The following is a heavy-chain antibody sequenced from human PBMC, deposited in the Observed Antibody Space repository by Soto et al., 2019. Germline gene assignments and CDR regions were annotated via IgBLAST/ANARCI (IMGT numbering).Heavy chain of an antibody. Sequence: PGGSLRLSCAASGFSFNTYGMHWLRQAPGKGLEWVALISSDGNEKFYADSVKGRFTISRDNSENTLYLQMNSLIDDDTAVYYCAKRPSDYYSGWFEPLDYWGQGTLVTVSS. CDR3: AKRPSDYYSGWFEPLDY. CDR2: ISSDGNEK. CDR1: GFSFNTYG. J-gene: IGHJ4*02. D-gene: IGHD6-19*01. V-gene: IGHV3-30*18.